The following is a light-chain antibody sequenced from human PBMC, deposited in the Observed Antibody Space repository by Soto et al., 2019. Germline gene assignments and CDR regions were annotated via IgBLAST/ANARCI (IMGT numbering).Light chain of an antibody. CDR3: QQYDNLLYT. Sequence: DIQLTQSPSSLSASVGDRVTITCQASHDISKSLNWYQQRPGKAPKLLIHGASSLETGVPSRFSGYGSGTYFTFTISSLQHEDFATYYCQQYDNLLYTFGQGTKLEMK. V-gene: IGKV1-33*01. CDR1: HDISKS. J-gene: IGKJ2*01. CDR2: GAS.